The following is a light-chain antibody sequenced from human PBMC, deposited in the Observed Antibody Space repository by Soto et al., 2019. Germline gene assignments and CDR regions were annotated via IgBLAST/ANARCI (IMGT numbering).Light chain of an antibody. CDR1: QSISYW. V-gene: IGKV1-5*03. J-gene: IGKJ1*01. CDR3: QHYNSYSEA. CDR2: KAS. Sequence: DIPMTQTPSSLSASVGDRVTITCRASQSISYWLAWYQQKPGKAPKLLIYKASTLKSGVPSRFSGSGSGTEFTLTISSLQPDDFATYYCQHYNSYSEAFGQGTKA.